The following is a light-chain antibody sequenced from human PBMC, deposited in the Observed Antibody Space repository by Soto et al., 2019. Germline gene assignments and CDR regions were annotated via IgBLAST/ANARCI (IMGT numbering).Light chain of an antibody. V-gene: IGKV1-39*01. J-gene: IGKJ1*01. CDR3: QKYNSAPWT. CDR2: AAS. CDR1: QSINRY. Sequence: DIQMTQSPSSLSASVGDRVTITCRASQSINRYINWYQQKSGKAPKLLINAASSLQSGVPSRFSGSGSGTDFTLTISSLQPEDVATYYCQKYNSAPWTFGQGTKVEIK.